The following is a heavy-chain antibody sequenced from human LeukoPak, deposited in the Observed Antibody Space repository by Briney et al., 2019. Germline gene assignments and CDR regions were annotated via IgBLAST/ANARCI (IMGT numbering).Heavy chain of an antibody. D-gene: IGHD6-6*01. J-gene: IGHJ3*02. CDR3: ARDESSIAARLGAFDI. V-gene: IGHV3-33*01. CDR2: IWYDGSNK. CDR1: GFTFSSYG. Sequence: GRSLRLSCAASGFTFSSYGMHWVRQAPGKGLEWVAVIWYDGSNKYYADSVKGRFTISRDNSKNTLYLQMNSLRAEDTAVYYCARDESSIAARLGAFDIWGQGTMVTVSS.